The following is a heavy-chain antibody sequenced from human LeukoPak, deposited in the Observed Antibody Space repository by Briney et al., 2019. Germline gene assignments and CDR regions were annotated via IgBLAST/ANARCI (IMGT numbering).Heavy chain of an antibody. D-gene: IGHD3-9*01. CDR3: ARDRQIYDILTGYYRVDAFDI. Sequence: SETLSLTCTVSGGSISSSSYYWGWIRQPPGKGLEWIGSIYYSGSTYYNPSLKSRVTISVDTSKNQFSLKLSSVTAADTAVYYCARDRQIYDILTGYYRVDAFDIWGQGTMVTVSS. J-gene: IGHJ3*02. CDR2: IYYSGST. V-gene: IGHV4-39*07. CDR1: GGSISSSSYY.